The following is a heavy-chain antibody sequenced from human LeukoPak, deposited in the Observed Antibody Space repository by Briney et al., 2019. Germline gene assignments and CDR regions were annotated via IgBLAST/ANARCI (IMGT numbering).Heavy chain of an antibody. CDR3: ARANTYYYDSSGGATYYYYYMDV. Sequence: GGSLRLSCAASGFTFSSYAMNWVRQAPGKGLEWVSYISSSGSTIYYADSVKGRFTISRDNAKNSLYLQMNSLRAEDTAVYYCARANTYYYDSSGGATYYYYYMDVWGKGTAVTVSS. J-gene: IGHJ6*03. V-gene: IGHV3-48*04. D-gene: IGHD3-22*01. CDR1: GFTFSSYA. CDR2: ISSSGSTI.